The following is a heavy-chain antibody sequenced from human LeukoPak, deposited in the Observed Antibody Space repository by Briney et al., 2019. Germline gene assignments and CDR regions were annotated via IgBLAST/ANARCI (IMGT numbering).Heavy chain of an antibody. CDR3: ARAESMALYFLY. V-gene: IGHV1-18*01. CDR1: GYTFTDFG. CDR2: VSTYNGDT. Sequence: GASVKVSCKASGYTFTDFGFIWARQAPGQGLEWMGWVSTYNGDTDYAKKFQDRVTMTTESSTQTTFMELRNLRSDDTAVYYCARAESMALYFLYWGQGTLVSVSS. D-gene: IGHD1-14*01. J-gene: IGHJ1*01.